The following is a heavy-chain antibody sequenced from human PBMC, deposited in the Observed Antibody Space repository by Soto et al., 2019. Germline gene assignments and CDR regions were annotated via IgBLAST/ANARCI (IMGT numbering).Heavy chain of an antibody. Sequence: GSLKLSFAASGLTFSNYAMSLVRQAQGKGLEWVSGISGSGGSTYYADSVKGRFTISRDNSKNTLYLQMNSLRAEDTAVYYCAKDFDGSGSYYIFFNYWGQGTLVTVS. CDR1: GLTFSNYA. V-gene: IGHV3-23*01. D-gene: IGHD3-9*01. CDR3: AKDFDGSGSYYIFFNY. J-gene: IGHJ4*02. CDR2: ISGSGGST.